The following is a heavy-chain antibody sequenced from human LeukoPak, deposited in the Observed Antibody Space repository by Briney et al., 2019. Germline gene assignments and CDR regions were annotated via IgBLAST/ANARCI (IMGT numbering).Heavy chain of an antibody. Sequence: GGSLRLSCAASGFTFSDYYMSWIRQAPGKGLEWVSYISSSGSTIYYADSVKGRFTISRDNAKNSLYLQMNGLRAEDTAVYYCARDRNYYDSSGYLSMGGYWGQGTLVTVSS. V-gene: IGHV3-11*01. D-gene: IGHD3-22*01. CDR1: GFTFSDYY. J-gene: IGHJ4*02. CDR2: ISSSGSTI. CDR3: ARDRNYYDSSGYLSMGGY.